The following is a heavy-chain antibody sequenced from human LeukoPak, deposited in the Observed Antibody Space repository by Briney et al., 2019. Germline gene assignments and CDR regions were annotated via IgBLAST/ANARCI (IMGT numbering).Heavy chain of an antibody. CDR3: ARGHSGSYYVREYYFDY. D-gene: IGHD1-26*01. V-gene: IGHV4-4*07. CDR1: GGSISSYY. CDR2: IYTSGST. Sequence: SETLSLTCTVSGGSISSYYWSWIRQPAGKGLEWIGRIYTSGSTNYNPSLKSRVTMSVDTSKNQFSLKLSSVTAADTAVYYCARGHSGSYYVREYYFDYWGQGTLVTVSS. J-gene: IGHJ4*02.